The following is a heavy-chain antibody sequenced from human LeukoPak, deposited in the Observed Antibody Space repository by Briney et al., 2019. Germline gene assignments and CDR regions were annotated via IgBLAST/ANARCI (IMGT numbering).Heavy chain of an antibody. CDR2: INHSGST. Sequence: SETLSLTCAVYGGSFSGYYWSWIRQPPGKGLEWIGEINHSGSTNYNPSLKSRVTISVDTSKNQFSLKLSSVTAADTAVYYCARSNWNSAYWGQGTLVTVSS. V-gene: IGHV4-34*01. D-gene: IGHD1-7*01. CDR1: GGSFSGYY. J-gene: IGHJ4*02. CDR3: ARSNWNSAY.